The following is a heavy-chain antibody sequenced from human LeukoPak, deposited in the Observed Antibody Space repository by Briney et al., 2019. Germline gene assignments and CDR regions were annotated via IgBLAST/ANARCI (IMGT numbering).Heavy chain of an antibody. V-gene: IGHV4-30-4*08. CDR2: IYYSGST. CDR3: ARVLKYSSSSNWFDP. D-gene: IGHD6-6*01. J-gene: IGHJ5*02. Sequence: TSQTQSLTCTVSGGSISSGDYYWSWIRQPPGKGLEWIGYIYYSGSTYYDPSLKSRVTISVDTSKNQFSLKLSSVTAADTAVYYCARVLKYSSSSNWFDPWGQGTLVTVSS. CDR1: GGSISSGDYY.